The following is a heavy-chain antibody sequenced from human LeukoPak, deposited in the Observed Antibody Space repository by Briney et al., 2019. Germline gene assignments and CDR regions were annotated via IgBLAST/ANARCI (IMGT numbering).Heavy chain of an antibody. V-gene: IGHV5-10-1*01. Sequence: GESLKISCQGSGYSFTTYWVNWVRQMPGKGLEWMGRIDPSDSYTIYSPSFQGHVTISADKSISTVSLQWSSLKATDTAMYFCACQSHSSYYGMDVWGQGTTVTVSS. CDR1: GYSFTTYW. CDR2: IDPSDSYT. CDR3: ACQSHSSYYGMDV. J-gene: IGHJ6*02.